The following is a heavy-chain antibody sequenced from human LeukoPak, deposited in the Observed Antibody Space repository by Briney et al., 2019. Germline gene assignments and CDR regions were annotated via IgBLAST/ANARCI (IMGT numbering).Heavy chain of an antibody. CDR3: ARVPAWDTSGYYYPDAFDI. Sequence: GGSLRLSCAASGFTFNSYSMNWVRQAPGRGLEWVSSISGSSTYIYYADSVKGRFTLSRDNAKNSLYLQMNSLRAEDTAVYYCARVPAWDTSGYYYPDAFDIWGQGTMVTVST. D-gene: IGHD3-22*01. CDR2: ISGSSTYI. CDR1: GFTFNSYS. J-gene: IGHJ3*02. V-gene: IGHV3-21*01.